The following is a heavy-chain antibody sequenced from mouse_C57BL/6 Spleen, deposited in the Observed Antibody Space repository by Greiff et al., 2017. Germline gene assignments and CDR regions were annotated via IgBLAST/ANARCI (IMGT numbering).Heavy chain of an antibody. CDR3: TGGVPYYYAMDY. J-gene: IGHJ4*01. D-gene: IGHD2-14*01. CDR2: IRLKSDNYAT. V-gene: IGHV6-3*01. CDR1: GFTFSNYW. Sequence: EVQGVESGGGLVQPGGSMKLSCVASGFTFSNYWMNWVRQSPEKGIEWVAQIRLKSDNYATHYAESVKGRFTISRDDSKSSVYLQMNNLRAEDTGIYYCTGGVPYYYAMDYWGQGTSVTVSS.